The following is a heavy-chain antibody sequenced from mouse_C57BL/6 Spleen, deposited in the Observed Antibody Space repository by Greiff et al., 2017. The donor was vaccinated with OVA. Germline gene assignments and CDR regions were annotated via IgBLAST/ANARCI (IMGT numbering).Heavy chain of an antibody. CDR2: IYPSDSET. D-gene: IGHD2-3*01. CDR1: GYTFTSYW. CDR3: APFYDGYRAY. Sequence: QVQLQQPGAELVRPGSSVKLSCKASGYTFTSYWMDWVKQRPGQGLEWIGNIYPSDSETHYNQKFKDKATLTVDKSSSTAYMQLSSLTSEGSAVYYCAPFYDGYRAYGGQGTLVTVSA. V-gene: IGHV1-61*01. J-gene: IGHJ3*01.